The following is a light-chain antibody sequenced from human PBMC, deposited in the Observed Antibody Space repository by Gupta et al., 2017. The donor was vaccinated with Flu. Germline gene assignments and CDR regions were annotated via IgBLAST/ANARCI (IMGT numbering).Light chain of an antibody. CDR2: EVR. J-gene: IGLJ2*01. CDR3: SSYAGNINFVV. CDR1: SSDVGEYSY. V-gene: IGLV2-8*01. Sequence: QSALTQPPSASGSPGQSVTISCPGTSSDVGEYSYVSWYQQHPDKAPKLIIYEVRKRPSAVPDRFSGSKSGNTASLTVSGLQAEDEADYYCSSYAGNINFVVFGGGTKLTVL.